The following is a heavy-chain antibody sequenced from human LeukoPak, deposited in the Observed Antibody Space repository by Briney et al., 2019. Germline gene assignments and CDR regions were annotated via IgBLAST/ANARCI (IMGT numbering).Heavy chain of an antibody. Sequence: PSETLSLTCSVSGGSISSSSYYWGWIRQPPGKGLEWIGSVYYTGSTYYNPSLNSRVTVSIDTSKNQFSLRLTSVTATDTAVYHCARHSGSGSLSRPFDPWGQGTLVTVSS. CDR3: ARHSGSGSLSRPFDP. J-gene: IGHJ5*02. CDR1: GGSISSSSYY. D-gene: IGHD3-10*01. CDR2: VYYTGST. V-gene: IGHV4-39*01.